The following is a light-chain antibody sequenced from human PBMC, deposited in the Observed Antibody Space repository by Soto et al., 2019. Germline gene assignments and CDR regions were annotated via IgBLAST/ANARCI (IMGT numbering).Light chain of an antibody. CDR3: HQYNNWPPWT. CDR1: QSVSSN. V-gene: IGKV3-15*01. CDR2: GAS. Sequence: IVMTHSPARLAVSPGARATLSCRASQSVSSNLAWYQQKPGQAPRLLIYGASTRATGIPARFSGSGSGTEFTLTISSLQSEDYAVYYCHQYNNWPPWTFGQGTKVDI. J-gene: IGKJ1*01.